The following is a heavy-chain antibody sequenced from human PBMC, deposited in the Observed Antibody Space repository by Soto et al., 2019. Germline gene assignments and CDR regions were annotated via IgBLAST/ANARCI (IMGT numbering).Heavy chain of an antibody. Sequence: GGSLRLSCAASGFTFSSYGIHWVRQAPGKGLEWVAVISYDGSKKNYLDSVKGRFTISRDNSKNTMYLEMNSLRAEDTAIYYCAKDTYYHDTSGYYVFDYWGQGT. D-gene: IGHD3-22*01. CDR1: GFTFSSYG. CDR2: ISYDGSKK. J-gene: IGHJ4*02. CDR3: AKDTYYHDTSGYYVFDY. V-gene: IGHV3-30*18.